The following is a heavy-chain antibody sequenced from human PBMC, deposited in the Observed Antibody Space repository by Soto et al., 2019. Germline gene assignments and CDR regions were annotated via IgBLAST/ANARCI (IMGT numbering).Heavy chain of an antibody. CDR3: ARDDSYGYMGYYYHYMEV. J-gene: IGHJ6*03. V-gene: IGHV3-48*01. D-gene: IGHD5-18*01. CDR1: GFTFSGYS. Sequence: LSCGASGFTFSGYSMNWGRQAPWKGLEWVSYISSSSSTIYYADSVKGRFTISRDNAKNSLYLQMNSLRAEDTAVYYCARDDSYGYMGYYYHYMEVWGTRTPVTV. CDR2: ISSSSSTI.